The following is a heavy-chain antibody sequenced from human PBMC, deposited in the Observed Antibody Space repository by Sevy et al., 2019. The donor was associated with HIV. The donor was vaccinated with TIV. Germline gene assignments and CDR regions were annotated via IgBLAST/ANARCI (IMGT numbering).Heavy chain of an antibody. Sequence: GGSLRLSCAASGFTFSKYSMSWVRQPPGKGLEWVSTLSFGCGEINYDDSVKGRFTISRDNSKSSVYLQMNNLRPEDTAVYYCAREGCTKPHDYWGQGTLVTGS. CDR2: LSFGCGEI. J-gene: IGHJ4*02. CDR3: AREGCTKPHDY. D-gene: IGHD2-8*01. V-gene: IGHV3-23*01. CDR1: GFTFSKYS.